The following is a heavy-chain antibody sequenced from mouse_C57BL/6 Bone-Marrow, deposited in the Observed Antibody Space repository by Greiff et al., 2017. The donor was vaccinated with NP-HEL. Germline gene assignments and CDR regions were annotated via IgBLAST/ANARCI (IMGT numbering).Heavy chain of an antibody. CDR1: GYTFTDYY. CDR2: INPYNGGT. CDR3: ATAQAEDY. D-gene: IGHD3-2*02. J-gene: IGHJ2*01. V-gene: IGHV1-19*01. Sequence: EVKLQESGPVLVKPGASVKMSCKASGYTFTDYYMNWVKQSHGKSLEWIGVINPYNGGTSYNQKFKGKATLTVDKSSSTAYMELNSLTSEDSAVYYCATAQAEDYWGQGTTLTVSS.